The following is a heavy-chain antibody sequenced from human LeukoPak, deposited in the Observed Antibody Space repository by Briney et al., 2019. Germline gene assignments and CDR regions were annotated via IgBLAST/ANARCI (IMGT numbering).Heavy chain of an antibody. CDR1: GGSISSYY. V-gene: IGHV4-59*01. CDR3: ARALGYSFDY. D-gene: IGHD2-15*01. CDR2: IYYSGST. J-gene: IGHJ4*02. Sequence: SETLSLTCTVSGGSISSYYWSWIRQPPGKGLEWIGYIYYSGSTNYNPSLKSRVTISVDTSKNQFSLKLSSVTAADTAVYYCARALGYSFDYWDQGTLVTVSS.